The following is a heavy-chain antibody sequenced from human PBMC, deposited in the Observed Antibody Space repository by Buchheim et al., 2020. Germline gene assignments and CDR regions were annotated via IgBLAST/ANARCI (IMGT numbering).Heavy chain of an antibody. V-gene: IGHV4-61*01. D-gene: IGHD6-19*01. Sequence: QVQLQESGPGLVKPSETLSLTCTVSGGSVSSDSDYWRWIRQPPGKGLEWIGYIYYSGSTNYNPSLKSRVTISVDTSKNQFSLKLSSVTAADTAVYFCARGVSSAWHYFEYWGQGTL. CDR2: IYYSGST. CDR3: ARGVSSAWHYFEY. J-gene: IGHJ4*02. CDR1: GGSVSSDSDY.